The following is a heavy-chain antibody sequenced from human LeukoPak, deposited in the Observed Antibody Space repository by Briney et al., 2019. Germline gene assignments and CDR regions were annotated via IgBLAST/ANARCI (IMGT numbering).Heavy chain of an antibody. V-gene: IGHV3-30*18. D-gene: IGHD3-10*01. CDR2: ISYDGSTK. Sequence: PGGSLRLSCAASGFIFSTHGMHWVRQAPGKGLEWVSLISYDGSTKYYADSVKGRFTISRDNSKSTLYLQLNSLRAEDTAVYYCAKDRHFYGAGTYYNLDYWGQGTLVTVSS. CDR1: GFIFSTHG. J-gene: IGHJ4*02. CDR3: AKDRHFYGAGTYYNLDY.